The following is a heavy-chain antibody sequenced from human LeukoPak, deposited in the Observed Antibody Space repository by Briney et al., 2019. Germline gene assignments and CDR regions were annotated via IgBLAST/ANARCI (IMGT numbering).Heavy chain of an antibody. V-gene: IGHV3-23*01. CDR3: AKDQSRYFYDSSAYPRNWFDP. Sequence: GGSLRPSGAASGFTFTSYAMSWVRQAPGKGLEWVSAISVSGGRTYYADSVKGRFTISRDNSKNTLYLQMNSLRAEDTAVYYCAKDQSRYFYDSSAYPRNWFDPWGQGTLVTVSS. D-gene: IGHD3-22*01. J-gene: IGHJ5*02. CDR2: ISVSGGRT. CDR1: GFTFTSYA.